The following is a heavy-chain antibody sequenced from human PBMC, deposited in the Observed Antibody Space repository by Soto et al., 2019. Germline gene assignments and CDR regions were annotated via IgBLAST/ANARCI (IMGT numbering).Heavy chain of an antibody. J-gene: IGHJ3*02. CDR2: IDTYGSAT. D-gene: IGHD6-19*01. V-gene: IGHV3-74*01. Sequence: PGGSLRLSCAASGFSLSVYWMHWVRQAPGKGLAWVSRIDTYGSATKYADSVEGRFSISKDNAENTLYLQMNNLRADDTAVYYCVRVLKSIGWDNDVFDIWGQGRMVTVSS. CDR3: VRVLKSIGWDNDVFDI. CDR1: GFSLSVYW.